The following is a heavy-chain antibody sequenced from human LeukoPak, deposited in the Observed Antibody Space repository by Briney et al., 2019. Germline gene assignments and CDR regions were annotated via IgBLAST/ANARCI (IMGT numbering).Heavy chain of an antibody. CDR3: ARPSVYYYYGMDV. J-gene: IGHJ6*02. D-gene: IGHD2-2*01. V-gene: IGHV3-30-3*01. CDR2: ISYDGSNK. CDR1: GFTFSSYA. Sequence: GGCLRLSCAASGFTFSSYAMHWVRQAPGKGLEWVAVISYDGSNKYYADSVKGRFTISRDNSKNTLYLQMNSLRAEDTAVYYCARPSVYYYYGMDVWGQGTTVTVSS.